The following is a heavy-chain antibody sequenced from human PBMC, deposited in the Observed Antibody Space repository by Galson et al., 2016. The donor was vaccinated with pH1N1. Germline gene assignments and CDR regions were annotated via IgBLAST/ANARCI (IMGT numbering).Heavy chain of an antibody. CDR1: GYTFARFY. CDR2: IDPKSGNT. J-gene: IGHJ4*02. Sequence: QSGAEVKKPGASVQVSCQASGYTFARFYLHWVRQAPGQGLEWMGWIDPKSGNTHYAQKFQGRVNVTRDTSISTAYMHLSGLTYDDAAVYYCARVTATEPFDYWGQGALVTVSS. D-gene: IGHD2-21*02. V-gene: IGHV1-2*02. CDR3: ARVTATEPFDY.